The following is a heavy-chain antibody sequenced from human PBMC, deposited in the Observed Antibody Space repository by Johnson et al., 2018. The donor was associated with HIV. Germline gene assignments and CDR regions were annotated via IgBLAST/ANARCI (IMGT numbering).Heavy chain of an antibody. V-gene: IGHV3-9*01. J-gene: IGHJ3*02. CDR1: GFSFSNYW. Sequence: VQLVESGGGLVQPGGSLRLSCVVSGFSFSNYWMEWVRQAPGKGLVWVSGISWNSGSIGYADSVKGRFTISRDNAKNSLYLQMNSLRAEDTALYYCAKQYSSSWYGNAFDIWGQGTMVTVSS. D-gene: IGHD6-13*01. CDR2: ISWNSGSI. CDR3: AKQYSSSWYGNAFDI.